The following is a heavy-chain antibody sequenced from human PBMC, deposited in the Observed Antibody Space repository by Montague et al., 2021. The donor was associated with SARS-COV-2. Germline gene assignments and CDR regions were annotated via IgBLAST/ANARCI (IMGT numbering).Heavy chain of an antibody. CDR1: GFTFSSYA. Sequence: SLRLSCAASGFTFSSYAMHWVRQAPGKGLEWVAVISYDGSNKYYADSVEGRFTISRDNSKNTLYLQMNSLRAEDTAVYYCARPSSGSYYHAFDIWGQGTMVTVSS. D-gene: IGHD1-26*01. J-gene: IGHJ3*02. CDR2: ISYDGSNK. CDR3: ARPSSGSYYHAFDI. V-gene: IGHV3-30-3*01.